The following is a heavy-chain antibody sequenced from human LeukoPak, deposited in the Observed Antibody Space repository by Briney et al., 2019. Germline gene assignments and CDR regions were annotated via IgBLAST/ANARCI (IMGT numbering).Heavy chain of an antibody. CDR1: GGSISSYY. J-gene: IGHJ4*02. D-gene: IGHD6-19*01. Sequence: SETLSLTCTVSGGSISSYYWSWIRQPAGKGLEWIGRIYTSGSTNYNPSLKSRVTMSVDTSKNQFSLKLSSVTAADTAVYYCARDEDSSGWYYLDYWGQRTLVTVSS. V-gene: IGHV4-4*07. CDR2: IYTSGST. CDR3: ARDEDSSGWYYLDY.